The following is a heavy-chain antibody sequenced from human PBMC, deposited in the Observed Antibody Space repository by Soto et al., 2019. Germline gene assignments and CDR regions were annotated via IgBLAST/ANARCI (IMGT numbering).Heavy chain of an antibody. CDR1: GFDFSKYN. Sequence: EVQVVESGGGLIQPGGSLSLSCGGSGFDFSKYNMDWVRQAPGKGLEWISNISNPSRTKFYADSVQGRFTTSRDNARSSLFLEMNSLRDEDTAIYYCARDGNRGYDMDVWGQGTTVTVSS. D-gene: IGHD1-1*01. CDR3: ARDGNRGYDMDV. V-gene: IGHV3-48*02. CDR2: ISNPSRTK. J-gene: IGHJ6*02.